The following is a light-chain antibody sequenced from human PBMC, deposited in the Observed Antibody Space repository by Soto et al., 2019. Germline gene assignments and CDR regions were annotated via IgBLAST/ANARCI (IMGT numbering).Light chain of an antibody. V-gene: IGKV3-11*01. CDR3: QQRSNWPST. CDR1: QSVSSY. J-gene: IGKJ4*01. CDR2: DAS. Sequence: EIVLTQSPATLSLSPGDRAALSCSASQSVSSYLAWYQQKPGQAPRLLIYDASKRATGIPARFSGSGSGTDFTLTISSLEPEDFAVYFCQQRSNWPSTFGGGTKVEI.